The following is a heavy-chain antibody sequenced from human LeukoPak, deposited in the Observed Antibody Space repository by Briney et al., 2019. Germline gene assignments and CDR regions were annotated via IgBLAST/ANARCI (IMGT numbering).Heavy chain of an antibody. Sequence: SETLSLTCAVSGYSISSGYYGGWIRQPPGKGLEWIGSIYHSGSTYYNPSLKSRVTISVDTSKNLFSLKLSSVTAADTAVYYCARQGSGYADWFDPWGQGTLVTVSS. V-gene: IGHV4-38-2*01. CDR2: IYHSGST. CDR1: GYSISSGYY. D-gene: IGHD5-12*01. J-gene: IGHJ5*02. CDR3: ARQGSGYADWFDP.